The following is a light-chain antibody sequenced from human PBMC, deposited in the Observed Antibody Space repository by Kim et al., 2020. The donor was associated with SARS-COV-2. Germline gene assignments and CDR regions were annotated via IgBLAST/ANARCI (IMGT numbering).Light chain of an antibody. J-gene: IGKJ3*01. CDR3: QQRDNWPPVFT. V-gene: IGKV3-11*01. Sequence: PGERAPLSCRAHQSFTTYLARYQPAPGQAPRLLHYGTSKRAPGIPDRFSGRGSGTHFTPTISRLEPEDFAVYYCQQRDNWPPVFTFGPGTKVDIK. CDR1: QSFTTY. CDR2: GTS.